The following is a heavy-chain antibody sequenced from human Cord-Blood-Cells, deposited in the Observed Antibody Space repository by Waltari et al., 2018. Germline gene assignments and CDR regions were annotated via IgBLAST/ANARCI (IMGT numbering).Heavy chain of an antibody. CDR3: ARGGLNAFDI. CDR1: GFTVSGTH. J-gene: IGHJ3*02. Sequence: EVQLVEAGGGWLQPGGSLRLSCAASGFTVSGTHMGWVRQAPGKGLEWVSVIYSGGSTYYADSVKGRFTISRDNSKNTLYLQMNSLRAEDTAVYYCARGGLNAFDIWGQGTMVTVSS. CDR2: IYSGGST. V-gene: IGHV3-53*01.